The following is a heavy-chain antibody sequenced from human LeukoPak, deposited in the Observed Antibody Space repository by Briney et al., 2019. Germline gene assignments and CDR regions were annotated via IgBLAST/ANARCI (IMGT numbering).Heavy chain of an antibody. D-gene: IGHD4-17*01. CDR1: GYTFTGYY. CDR3: AREGSMTTVTTFDY. CDR2: INPNSGGT. Sequence: VASVKVSCKASGYTFTGYYMHWVRQAPGQGLEWMGWINPNSGGTNYAQKFQGRVTMTRDTSISTAYMELSRLRSDDTAVYYCAREGSMTTVTTFDYWGQGTLVTVSS. J-gene: IGHJ4*02. V-gene: IGHV1-2*02.